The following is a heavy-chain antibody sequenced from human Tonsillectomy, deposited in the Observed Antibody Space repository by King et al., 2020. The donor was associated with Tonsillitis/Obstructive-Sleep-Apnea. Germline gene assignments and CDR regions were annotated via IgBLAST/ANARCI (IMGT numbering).Heavy chain of an antibody. CDR2: ISYDGSNK. Sequence: VQLVESGGGVVQPGRSLRLSCAASGFTFSSYGMHWVRQAPGKGLEWVAVISYDGSNKYYADSEKGRFTISRDNSKNTLYLQMNSLRAEDTAVYYCAKDASPDYYDSSGPDYWGQGTLVTVSS. D-gene: IGHD3-22*01. CDR3: AKDASPDYYDSSGPDY. J-gene: IGHJ4*02. V-gene: IGHV3-30*18. CDR1: GFTFSSYG.